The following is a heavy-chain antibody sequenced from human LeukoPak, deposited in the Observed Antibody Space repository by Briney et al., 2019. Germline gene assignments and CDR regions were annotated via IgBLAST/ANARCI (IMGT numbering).Heavy chain of an antibody. CDR2: ISAYNGNT. D-gene: IGHD5-18*01. CDR3: ATRDRGYSYGYVY. J-gene: IGHJ4*02. Sequence: GASVKVSCKASGYTFTSYGISWVRQAPGQGLEWMGWISAYNGNTNYAQKLQGRVTMTRDTSTSTVYMELSSLRSEDTAVYYCATRDRGYSYGYVYWGQGTLVTVSS. CDR1: GYTFTSYG. V-gene: IGHV1-18*01.